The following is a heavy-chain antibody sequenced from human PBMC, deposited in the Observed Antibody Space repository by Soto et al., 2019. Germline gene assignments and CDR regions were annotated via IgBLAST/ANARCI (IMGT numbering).Heavy chain of an antibody. CDR2: IKTDGSVT. CDR1: GFTFSTYW. D-gene: IGHD3-16*01. CDR3: ARDLGGSHDY. Sequence: EVQLVESGGGLLQPGGSLRLSCAASGFTFSTYWMHWVRQAPGKGLVWVSRIKTDGSVTTYADSVKGRFTISRDNAKNTLYLQINTLRAEDTAVYYCARDLGGSHDYWGRGTLVTVSS. V-gene: IGHV3-74*01. J-gene: IGHJ4*02.